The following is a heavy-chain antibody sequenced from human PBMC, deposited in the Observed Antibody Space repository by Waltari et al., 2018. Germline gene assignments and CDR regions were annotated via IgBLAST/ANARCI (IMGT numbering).Heavy chain of an antibody. J-gene: IGHJ4*02. CDR1: GGSIDSGSYY. V-gene: IGHV4-61*02. CDR3: ARGPLLSKVDY. CDR2: IDTSGST. D-gene: IGHD1-26*01. Sequence: QVQLQESGPGLVKPSQTLSLTCTVSGGSIDSGSYYWSWIRQPAGKGLEWIGRIDTSGSTNYTPSLKSQVTIAVDTSKNQFSLNLSSVTAADTAVYYCARGPLLSKVDYWGQGTLVTVSS.